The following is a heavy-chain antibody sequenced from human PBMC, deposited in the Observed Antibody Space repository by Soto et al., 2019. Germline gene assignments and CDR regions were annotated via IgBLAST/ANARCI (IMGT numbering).Heavy chain of an antibody. CDR3: ARGGDYSNYFDY. J-gene: IGHJ4*02. D-gene: IGHD4-4*01. CDR1: GFTFSSYW. V-gene: IGHV3-74*01. Sequence: GGSLRLSCAASGFTFSSYWMHWVRQAPGKGLVWVSRINSDGSTTTYADSVKGRFTISRDSAKNTLYLQMNSLRAEDTAVYYCARGGDYSNYFDYWGQGTLVTVSS. CDR2: INSDGSTT.